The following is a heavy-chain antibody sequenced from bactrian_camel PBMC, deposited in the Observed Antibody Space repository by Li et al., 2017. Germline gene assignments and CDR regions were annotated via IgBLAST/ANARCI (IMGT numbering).Heavy chain of an antibody. CDR2: VDTDGAT. CDR3: AADSSAWGTWSLKETHFHW. Sequence: HVQLVESGGGLVQPGGSLRLSCAASGTGYGVYCLSWFRQALGSEREGLATVDTDGATNYADSVKGRFTVAKDNAKGTLHLQMSSLNPADSAMYYCAADSSAWGTWSLKETHFHWWGQGTQVTVSS. CDR1: GTGYGVYC. J-gene: IGHJ4*01. D-gene: IGHD5*01. V-gene: IGHV3S53*01.